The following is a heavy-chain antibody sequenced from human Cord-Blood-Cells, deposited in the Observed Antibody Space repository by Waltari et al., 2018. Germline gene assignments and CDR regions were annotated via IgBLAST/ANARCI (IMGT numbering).Heavy chain of an antibody. CDR1: GGSISSYY. D-gene: IGHD3-22*01. CDR2: IYTSGST. CDR3: ARDRRYYDSSGYYYYYGMDV. Sequence: QVQLQESGPGLVKPSETLSLTCTVSGGSISSYYWSWIRQPAGTGLEWIGRIYTSGSTNYTPSLKSRCTMSVDTSKNQFSLKLSSVTAADTAVYYCARDRRYYDSSGYYYYYGMDVWGQGTTVTVSS. V-gene: IGHV4-4*07. J-gene: IGHJ6*02.